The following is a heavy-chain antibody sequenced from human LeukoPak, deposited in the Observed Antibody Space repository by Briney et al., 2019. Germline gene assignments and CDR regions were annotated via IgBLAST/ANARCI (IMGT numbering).Heavy chain of an antibody. Sequence: SETLSLTCTVSGGSISSVIYYWSWIRQHQGKGLEWIGNIYNSGSTYYNPSLKSRVTISVDTSKNQFSLKLGSVTAADTAVYYCARELRFLHGMDVWGQGTTVTVSS. J-gene: IGHJ6*02. D-gene: IGHD3-3*01. CDR1: GGSISSVIYY. CDR2: IYNSGST. CDR3: ARELRFLHGMDV. V-gene: IGHV4-31*03.